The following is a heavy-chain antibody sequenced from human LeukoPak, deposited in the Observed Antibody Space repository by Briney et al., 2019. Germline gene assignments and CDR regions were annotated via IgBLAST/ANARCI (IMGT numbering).Heavy chain of an antibody. D-gene: IGHD2-15*01. Sequence: GGSLRLSCAASGFTFSSYAMSWVRQAPGKGLGWVSAISGSGSSTYYADSVKGRLTISRDNSKNTLYLQMNSLRAEDTAVYYCAKDRYCSGGSCYSGFDYWGQGTLVTVSS. J-gene: IGHJ4*02. V-gene: IGHV3-23*01. CDR2: ISGSGSST. CDR3: AKDRYCSGGSCYSGFDY. CDR1: GFTFSSYA.